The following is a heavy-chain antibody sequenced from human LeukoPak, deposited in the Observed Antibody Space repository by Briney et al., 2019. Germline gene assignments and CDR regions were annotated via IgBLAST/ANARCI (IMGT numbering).Heavy chain of an antibody. Sequence: SVKVSCKASGGTFSSYAISWVRQAPGQGLEWMGGIIPIFGTANYTQKFQGRVTITTDESTSTAYMELSSLRSEDTAVYYCASSIAAAGFDYWGQGTLVTVSS. J-gene: IGHJ4*02. CDR3: ASSIAAAGFDY. CDR1: GGTFSSYA. CDR2: IIPIFGTA. D-gene: IGHD6-13*01. V-gene: IGHV1-69*05.